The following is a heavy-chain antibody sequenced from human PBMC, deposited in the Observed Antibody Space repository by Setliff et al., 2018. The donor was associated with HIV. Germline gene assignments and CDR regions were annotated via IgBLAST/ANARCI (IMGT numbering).Heavy chain of an antibody. Sequence: GASVKVSCKASGYTFSDCDITWLRQAPGQGLEWLGWMNPNTGNTGYAQNLQGRATMTRNTSIGTAYMELSRLRFEDTAVYYCARLTSPFDYSTYWGQGTLVTVSS. V-gene: IGHV1-8*02. D-gene: IGHD6-13*01. CDR2: MNPNTGNT. CDR3: ARLTSPFDYSTY. CDR1: GYTFSDCD. J-gene: IGHJ4*02.